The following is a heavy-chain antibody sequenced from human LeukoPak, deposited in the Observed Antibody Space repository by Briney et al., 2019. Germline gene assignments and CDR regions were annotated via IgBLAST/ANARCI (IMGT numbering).Heavy chain of an antibody. V-gene: IGHV2-70*04. CDR3: ARTYHDLGFDP. D-gene: IGHD1-1*01. CDR2: IDWDDDK. Sequence: SGPTLVNPTQTLTLTCTFSGFSLSTSGMRVSWIRQPPGKALEWLSRIDWDDDKFYSTSLKTRLNNSKDTSKHQVVLTITNMDPLDTATYYCARTYHDLGFDPWGQGTLVTVSS. J-gene: IGHJ5*02. CDR1: GFSLSTSGMR.